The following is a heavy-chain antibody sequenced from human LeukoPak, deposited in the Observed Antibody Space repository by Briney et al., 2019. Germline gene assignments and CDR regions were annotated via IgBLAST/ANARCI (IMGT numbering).Heavy chain of an antibody. CDR1: GGTFSSYA. CDR2: IIPILGIA. D-gene: IGHD3-22*01. J-gene: IGHJ5*02. Sequence: ASVKVSCKAPGGTFSSYAISWVRQAPGQGLEWMGRIIPILGIANYAQKFQGRVTITADKSTSTAYMELSSLRSEDTAVYYCARDLRSNYYDSSGYPWGQGTLVTVSS. V-gene: IGHV1-69*04. CDR3: ARDLRSNYYDSSGYP.